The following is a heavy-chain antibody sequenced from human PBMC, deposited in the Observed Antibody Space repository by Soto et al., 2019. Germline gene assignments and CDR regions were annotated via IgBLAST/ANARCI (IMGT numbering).Heavy chain of an antibody. Sequence: EVHLLESGGGLVQPGGSLRLSCAASGFTFSNYAMSWVRQAPGKGLEWVSTIISGGKTYYADSVKGRFTISRDNSKNTLYLQMNSLRAEDTAVYYCAKAFYSSDRGEVFDYWGQGTLVTVSS. V-gene: IGHV3-23*01. J-gene: IGHJ4*02. D-gene: IGHD6-19*01. CDR3: AKAFYSSDRGEVFDY. CDR1: GFTFSNYA. CDR2: IISGGKT.